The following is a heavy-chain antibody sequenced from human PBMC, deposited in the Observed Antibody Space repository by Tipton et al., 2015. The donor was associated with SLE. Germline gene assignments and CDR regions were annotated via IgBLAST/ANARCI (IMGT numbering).Heavy chain of an antibody. Sequence: LSLTCAVYGGSFSDYYMSWIRQAPGKGLEWVSYISSSSSYTNYADSVKGRFTISRDNAKNSLYLQMNSLRAEDTAVYYCARDQWLVDYWGQGTLVTVSS. CDR2: ISSSSSYT. CDR3: ARDQWLVDY. CDR1: GGSFSDYY. J-gene: IGHJ4*02. V-gene: IGHV3-11*05. D-gene: IGHD6-19*01.